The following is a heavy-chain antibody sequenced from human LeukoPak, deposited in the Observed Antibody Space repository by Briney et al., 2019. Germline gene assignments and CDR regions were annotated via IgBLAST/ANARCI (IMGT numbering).Heavy chain of an antibody. CDR1: GYSISSGYY. J-gene: IGHJ6*03. CDR3: ARATPGIAVAEGTMDV. CDR2: IYHSGST. V-gene: IGHV4-38-2*02. D-gene: IGHD6-19*01. Sequence: SETLSLTCTVSGYSISSGYYWGWIRQPPGKGLEWIGSIYHSGSTYYNPSLKSRVTISVDTSKNQFSLKLSSVTAADTAVYYCARATPGIAVAEGTMDVWGKGTTVTVSS.